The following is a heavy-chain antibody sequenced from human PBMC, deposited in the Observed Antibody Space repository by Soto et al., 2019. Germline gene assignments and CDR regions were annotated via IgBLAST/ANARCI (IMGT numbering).Heavy chain of an antibody. CDR2: IYYSAST. J-gene: IGHJ5*02. CDR1: GGSISSYY. CDR3: ARQDGYCSGGSCHGPLDP. D-gene: IGHD2-15*01. V-gene: IGHV4-59*01. Sequence: SETLSLTCTVSGGSISSYYWSWIRQPPGKGLGGIGYIYYSASTNYNPSLTSRGTISVETSKNQFSLKLSFVTAADTAVYYCARQDGYCSGGSCHGPLDPWGQGTLVTVSS.